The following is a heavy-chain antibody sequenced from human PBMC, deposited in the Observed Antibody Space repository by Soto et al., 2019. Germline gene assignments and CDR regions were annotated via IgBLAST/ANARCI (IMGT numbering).Heavy chain of an antibody. CDR3: VRGDNWNDEASDY. CDR1: GFMFSNHG. D-gene: IGHD1-1*01. V-gene: IGHV3-33*01. CDR2: IWSDGNNR. J-gene: IGHJ4*02. Sequence: QVQLVESGGGVVQPGRSLRLSCAASGFMFSNHGMHWVHQAPGKGLEWVAVIWSDGNNRYYADSVKGRFTISRDNSKNTLYLQMNSLRAEDTAVYYCVRGDNWNDEASDYWGQGTLVTVSS.